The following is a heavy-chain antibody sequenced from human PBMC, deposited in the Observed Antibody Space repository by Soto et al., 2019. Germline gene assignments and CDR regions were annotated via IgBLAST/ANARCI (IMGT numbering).Heavy chain of an antibody. J-gene: IGHJ4*02. Sequence: QVQLQESGPGLVKPSQTLSLTCTVSGGSISSGDYYWSWIRQPPGKGLEWIGYIYYSGSTYYNPSXKXXVNISVDTSKNQFSLKLSSVTAADTSVYYCAVSIGARYFDYWGQGTLVTVSS. D-gene: IGHD6-6*01. CDR1: GGSISSGDYY. CDR2: IYYSGST. V-gene: IGHV4-30-4*01. CDR3: AVSIGARYFDY.